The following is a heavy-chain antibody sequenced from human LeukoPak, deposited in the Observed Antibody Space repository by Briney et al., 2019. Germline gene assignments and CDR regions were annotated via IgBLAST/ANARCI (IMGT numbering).Heavy chain of an antibody. CDR2: IYYSGST. D-gene: IGHD2-15*01. CDR1: GGSISSYY. Sequence: SETLSLTCSVSGGSISSYYWNWIRQPPGKGLEWIGYIYYSGSTNYNPSLKSRVTMSVDTSKNQFSLKLSSVTAADTAVYYCAREVVIAATYDYWGQGTLVTVSS. J-gene: IGHJ4*02. CDR3: AREVVIAATYDY. V-gene: IGHV4-59*12.